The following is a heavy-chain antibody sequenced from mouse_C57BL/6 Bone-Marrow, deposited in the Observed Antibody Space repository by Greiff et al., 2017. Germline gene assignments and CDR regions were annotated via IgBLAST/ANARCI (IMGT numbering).Heavy chain of an antibody. CDR3: ARDYGSIYWYFDV. CDR2: ISYSGST. Sequence: DVQLQESGPGLAKPSRTLSLTCSVTGYSITSDYWNWIRKFPGNKLEYMGYISYSGSTYYNPSLKSRISITRDTSKNQYYLQLNSVTTEDTATYYCARDYGSIYWYFDVWGTGTTVTVSS. CDR1: GYSITSDY. J-gene: IGHJ1*03. V-gene: IGHV3-8*01. D-gene: IGHD1-1*01.